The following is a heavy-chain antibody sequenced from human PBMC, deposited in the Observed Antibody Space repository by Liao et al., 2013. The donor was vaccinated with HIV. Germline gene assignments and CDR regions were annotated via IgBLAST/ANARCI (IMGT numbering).Heavy chain of an antibody. CDR1: GGSMSSSSYS. V-gene: IGHV4-39*07. D-gene: IGHD4-17*01. J-gene: IGHJ4*02. CDR3: ARDPRPDHGDFGHYFDY. CDR2: VYYSGST. Sequence: QLHLQESGPGLVKPSGTLSLTCTVSGGSMSSSSYSWGWIRQPPGKGLEWIGSVYYSGSTYCDPSLKSRVTISIDTSKSQFSLNLSSVTAADTAVYYCARDPRPDHGDFGHYFDYWAREPWSPFPQ.